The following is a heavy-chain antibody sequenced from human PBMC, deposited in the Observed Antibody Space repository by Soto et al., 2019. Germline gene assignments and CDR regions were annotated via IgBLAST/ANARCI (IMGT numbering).Heavy chain of an antibody. D-gene: IGHD3-10*01. CDR2: TSYDGRNT. CDR1: GLTFNTYG. Sequence: QVQLVESGGGVVQPGTSLSLSCAASGLTFNTYGMHGVRQAPGKGLEWVGVTSYDGRNTIYGDSVKGRFTITRDNSENTLYLEMKSLRDEDTAGYYCAKGPYSGTGDMGVWGKGTTVTVSS. V-gene: IGHV3-30*18. CDR3: AKGPYSGTGDMGV. J-gene: IGHJ6*03.